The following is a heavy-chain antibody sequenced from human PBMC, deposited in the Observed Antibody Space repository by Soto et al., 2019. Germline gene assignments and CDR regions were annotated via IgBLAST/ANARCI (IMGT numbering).Heavy chain of an antibody. CDR1: GFTFSSYA. D-gene: IGHD6-19*01. J-gene: IGHJ4*02. CDR3: AKDVQHYSSGSLDY. Sequence: GGSLRLSCEASGFTFSSYAMGWVRQAPGKGLEWVSGISDSGGSTYYADSVKGRFTISRDNSKNTLYLQMNSLRAEDAAVYYCAKDVQHYSSGSLDYWGQG. CDR2: ISDSGGST. V-gene: IGHV3-23*01.